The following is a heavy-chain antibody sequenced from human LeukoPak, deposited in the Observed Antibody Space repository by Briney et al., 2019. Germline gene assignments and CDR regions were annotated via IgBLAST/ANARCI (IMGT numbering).Heavy chain of an antibody. Sequence: SQTLSLTCTVSGGSISSGGYYWSWIRQHPGQGLEWIGYIYYSGSTYYNPSLKSRVTISVDTSKNQFSLKLSSVTAADTAVYYCARDHKMAVYAFDIWGQGTMVTVSS. CDR2: IYYSGST. CDR1: GGSISSGGYY. J-gene: IGHJ3*02. CDR3: ARDHKMAVYAFDI. D-gene: IGHD2-8*02. V-gene: IGHV4-31*03.